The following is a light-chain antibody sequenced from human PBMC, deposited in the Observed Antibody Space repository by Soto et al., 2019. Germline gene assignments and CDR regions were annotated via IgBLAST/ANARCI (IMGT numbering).Light chain of an antibody. Sequence: SYELTQPPSVSVAPGQTARIACGGNNIGIRNVHWYRQKPGQAPVLVVYDDSDRPSGIPERFSGSKSGNTAALTISRVEAGDEADYYCQLWDGSSDPVVFGGGTKLTVL. V-gene: IGLV3-21*02. J-gene: IGLJ2*01. CDR3: QLWDGSSDPVV. CDR2: DDS. CDR1: NIGIRN.